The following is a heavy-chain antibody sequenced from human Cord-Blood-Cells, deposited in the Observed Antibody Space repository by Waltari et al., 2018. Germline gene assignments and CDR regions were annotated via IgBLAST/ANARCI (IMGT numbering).Heavy chain of an antibody. CDR2: IRRKAYGGTT. CDR3: TRGGIMVRGVIMGGFDY. Sequence: EVQLVESGGGLVKPGRSLRLSCTDSGFTFGDYAMSWFRQAPGKGLEWVSFIRRKAYGGTTGYAASVKGRFTISRNDSKSLAYLQMNSLKTEDTAVYYCTRGGIMVRGVIMGGFDYWGQGTLFTVAS. D-gene: IGHD3-10*01. V-gene: IGHV3-49*05. CDR1: GFTFGDYA. J-gene: IGHJ4*02.